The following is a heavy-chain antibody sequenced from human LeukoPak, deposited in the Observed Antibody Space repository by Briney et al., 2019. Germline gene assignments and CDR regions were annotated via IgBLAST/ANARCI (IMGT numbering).Heavy chain of an antibody. J-gene: IGHJ4*02. CDR3: ARGLDSGSYYFDY. D-gene: IGHD3-10*01. CDR2: INHSGST. Sequence: PSETLSLTCAVYGGSFSGYYWSWIRQPPGKGLEWIGEINHSGSTNYNPSLKSRVTISVDTSKNQFSLKLSSVTAANTAVYYCARGLDSGSYYFDYWGQGTLVTVSS. CDR1: GGSFSGYY. V-gene: IGHV4-34*01.